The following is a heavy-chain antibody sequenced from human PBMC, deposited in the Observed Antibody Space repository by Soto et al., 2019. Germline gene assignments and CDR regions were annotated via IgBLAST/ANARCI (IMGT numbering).Heavy chain of an antibody. V-gene: IGHV1-46*01. D-gene: IGHD3-10*01. CDR1: GYTFTSYY. CDR2: INPSGGST. Sequence: ASVKVSCKASGYTFTSYYMHWVRQAPGQGLEWMGIINPSGGSTSYAQKFQGRVTMTRDTSTSTVYMELSTLTSADTAVYYCARTTYYYGSRFDPWGQGTLVTVSS. J-gene: IGHJ5*02. CDR3: ARTTYYYGSRFDP.